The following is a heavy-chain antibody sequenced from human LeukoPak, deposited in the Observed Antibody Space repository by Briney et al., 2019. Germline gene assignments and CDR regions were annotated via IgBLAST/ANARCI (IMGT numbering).Heavy chain of an antibody. D-gene: IGHD6-19*01. V-gene: IGHV5-51*01. J-gene: IGHJ4*02. CDR3: VRHVHTSGWYPDY. CDR2: IYPGDSDT. CDR1: GYSFIRYW. Sequence: GASLKISCKGSGYSFIRYWIGWVRQTRGKGLEWMGIIYPGDSDTRYSPSFQGQVTISVDKSISTAYLQWSGLKASDTAMYYCVRHVHTSGWYPDYWGQGTLVTVSS.